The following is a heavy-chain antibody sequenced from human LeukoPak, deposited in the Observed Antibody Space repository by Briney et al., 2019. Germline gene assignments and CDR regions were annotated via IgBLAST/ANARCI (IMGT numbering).Heavy chain of an antibody. CDR1: GGSISSYY. J-gene: IGHJ4*02. D-gene: IGHD6-6*01. Sequence: PSETLSLTCTVSGGSISSYYWSWIRQPPGKGLEYIGYIYYSGSTNYNPSLKSRVTISVDTSKNQFSLKLSSVTAADTAVYYCASAESSSSAPGYWGQGTLVTVSS. V-gene: IGHV4-59*01. CDR2: IYYSGST. CDR3: ASAESSSSAPGY.